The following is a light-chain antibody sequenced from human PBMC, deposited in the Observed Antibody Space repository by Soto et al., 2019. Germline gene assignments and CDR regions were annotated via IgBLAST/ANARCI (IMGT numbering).Light chain of an antibody. V-gene: IGKV1-5*01. J-gene: IGKJ1*01. CDR2: KAC. CDR1: HNIDRW. CDR3: QHCNTAWP. Sequence: DIQMTQSPSTLSASVGDRVTITCRASHNIDRWLALYQQKPGKPTKLLILKACSLGGGVPSWFGGRGSGAEFPLTISGLQPDDFASYCCQHCNTAWPFGQGTKVDIK.